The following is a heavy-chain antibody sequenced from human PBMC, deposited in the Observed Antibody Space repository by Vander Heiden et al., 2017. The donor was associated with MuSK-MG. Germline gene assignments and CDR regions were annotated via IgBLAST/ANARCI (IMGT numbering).Heavy chain of an antibody. Sequence: QLQLQESGPGLVKPSETLSLTCTASGGSISSSSYYWGWIRQPPGKGLEWIGSIYYSGSTYYNPSLKSRVTISVDTSKNQFSLKLSSVTAADTAVYYCARQILMLETDYYYYMDVWGKGTTVTVSS. J-gene: IGHJ6*03. V-gene: IGHV4-39*01. CDR1: GGSISSSSYY. CDR2: IYYSGST. D-gene: IGHD2-8*01. CDR3: ARQILMLETDYYYYMDV.